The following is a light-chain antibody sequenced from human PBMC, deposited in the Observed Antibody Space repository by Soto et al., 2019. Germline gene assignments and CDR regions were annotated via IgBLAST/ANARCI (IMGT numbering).Light chain of an antibody. Sequence: EIVLTQSPGTLSLSPRDRATLSCRASQSVSSNYLAWYQQKPGQAPRLLIYGASSRATGIPDRFSGSGSGTDFTLTISRLEPEDFAVYYCQRYGTSLPLTFGGGTKVDSK. CDR2: GAS. CDR3: QRYGTSLPLT. V-gene: IGKV3-20*01. CDR1: QSVSSNY. J-gene: IGKJ4*01.